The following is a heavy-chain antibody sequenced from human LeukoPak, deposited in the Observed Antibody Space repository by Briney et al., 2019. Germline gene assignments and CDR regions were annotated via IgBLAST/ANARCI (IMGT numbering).Heavy chain of an antibody. J-gene: IGHJ5*02. V-gene: IGHV4-34*01. CDR2: INHDGST. CDR1: GGSFSGYD. CDR3: ARGPRRERPRNWFDP. D-gene: IGHD6-6*01. Sequence: SETLSLTCAVYGGSFSGYDWNWIRQPPGKGLEWIGEINHDGSTNYNPSLKSRVTISVDTSKNQFSLTASSVTAADTAVYYCARGPRRERPRNWFDPWGQGTLVTVSS.